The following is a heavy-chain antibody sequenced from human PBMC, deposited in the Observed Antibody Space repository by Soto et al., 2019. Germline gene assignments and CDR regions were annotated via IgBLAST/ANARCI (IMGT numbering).Heavy chain of an antibody. Sequence: ASETLSLTCAVYGGYFSGYYWSWIRPPPGKGLEWIGEINHSGSTNYNPSLKSRVTISVDTSKNQFSLKLSSVTAADTAVYYCARARGLSFGEWRYYYYGMDVWGQGTTVTV. J-gene: IGHJ6*02. CDR1: GGYFSGYY. V-gene: IGHV4-34*01. D-gene: IGHD3-10*01. CDR3: ARARGLSFGEWRYYYYGMDV. CDR2: INHSGST.